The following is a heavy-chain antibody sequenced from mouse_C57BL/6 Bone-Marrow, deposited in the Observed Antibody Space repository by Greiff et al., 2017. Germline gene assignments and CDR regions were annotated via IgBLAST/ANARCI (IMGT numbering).Heavy chain of an antibody. CDR2: IWWDDDK. CDR3: ARIVGYGDWRGYYAMDY. Sequence: QVTLKVCGPGILQPSQTLILTCSFSGFSLSTFGMGVGWLRQPSGKGLEWLVHIWWDDDKYYNPATKSRLTISKDTSKNHIFIKNVNVDTADTATYYCARIVGYGDWRGYYAMDYWGQGTSVTVSS. J-gene: IGHJ4*01. D-gene: IGHD2-2*01. CDR1: GFSLSTFGMG. V-gene: IGHV8-8*01.